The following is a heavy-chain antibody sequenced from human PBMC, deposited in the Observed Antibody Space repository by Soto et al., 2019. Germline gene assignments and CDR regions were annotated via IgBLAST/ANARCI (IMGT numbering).Heavy chain of an antibody. J-gene: IGHJ4*02. V-gene: IGHV3-7*03. CDR1: GFTFGSNW. Sequence: EVQLVESGGGLVQPGGSLRLSCAASGFTFGSNWMSWVRQAPGKGLEWVANIKRDGSEKYYVDSVKGRFTISRDNAKNTLYLQMTSLRADDTAVYYCASLEWESTGYADYWGEGTLVTAS. CDR2: IKRDGSEK. CDR3: ASLEWESTGYADY. D-gene: IGHD3-3*01.